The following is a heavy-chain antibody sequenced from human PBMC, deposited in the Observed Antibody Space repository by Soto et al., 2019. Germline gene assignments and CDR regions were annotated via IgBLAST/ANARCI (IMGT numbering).Heavy chain of an antibody. Sequence: SETLSLTCTFSGCSISSYYWSWIRQPPGKGLEWIGYIYYSGSTNYNPSLKSRVTISVDTSKNQFSLKLSSVTAADTAVYYCARGSYYDSSGYYSPPDYWGQGTLVTVSS. J-gene: IGHJ4*02. CDR2: IYYSGST. D-gene: IGHD3-22*01. CDR3: ARGSYYDSSGYYSPPDY. V-gene: IGHV4-59*01. CDR1: GCSISSYY.